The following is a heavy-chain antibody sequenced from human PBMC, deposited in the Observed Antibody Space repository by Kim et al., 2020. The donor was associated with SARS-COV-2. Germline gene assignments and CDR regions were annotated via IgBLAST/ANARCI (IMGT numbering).Heavy chain of an antibody. CDR3: ARGYGSGSYLRRYYYYGMDV. CDR1: GYTFTSYG. CDR2: ISAYNGNT. Sequence: ASVNVSCKASGYTFTSYGISWVRQAPGQGLEWMGWISAYNGNTNYAQKLQGRVTMTTDTSTSTAYMELRSLRSDDTAVYYCARGYGSGSYLRRYYYYGMDVWGQGTTVTVSS. D-gene: IGHD3-10*01. J-gene: IGHJ6*02. V-gene: IGHV1-18*01.